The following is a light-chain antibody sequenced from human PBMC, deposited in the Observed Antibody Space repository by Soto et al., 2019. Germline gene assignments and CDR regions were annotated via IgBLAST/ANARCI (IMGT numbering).Light chain of an antibody. CDR2: GAS. J-gene: IGKJ4*01. CDR3: QQYSKWPLT. CDR1: QSVSIY. V-gene: IGKV3-15*01. Sequence: EIVITQSPATVSVSPGERSTLSCRASQSVSIYLAWYQQKPGQCPRVLIYGASTRATGIPARFSGSGSGTEFILTISSLQSEDFAVYYCQQYSKWPLTFGGGTKVDIK.